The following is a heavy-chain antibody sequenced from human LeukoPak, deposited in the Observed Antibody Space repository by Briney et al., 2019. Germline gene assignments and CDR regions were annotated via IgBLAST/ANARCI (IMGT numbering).Heavy chain of an antibody. CDR3: ASGIAAADYYYYYGMDV. D-gene: IGHD6-13*01. J-gene: IGHJ6*04. CDR2: INPSGGST. V-gene: IGHV1-46*01. CDR1: GYTFTSYY. Sequence: ASVKVSCKASGYTFTSYYMHWVRQAPGQGLEWMGIINPSGGSTSYAQKFQGRVTTTRDTSTSTVYMELSSLRSEDTAVYYCASGIAAADYYYYYGMDVWGKGTTVTVSS.